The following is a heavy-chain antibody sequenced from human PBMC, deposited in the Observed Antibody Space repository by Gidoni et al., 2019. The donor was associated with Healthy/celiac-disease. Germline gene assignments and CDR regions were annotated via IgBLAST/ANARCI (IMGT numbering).Heavy chain of an antibody. Sequence: QVQLQESGPGLVKPSETLSLTCTVSGGSISSYYWSWIRQPPGKGLEWIGYIYYSGSTNYNPSLKSRVTISVDTSKNQFSLKLSSVTAADTAVYYCARGHGSYYDYWFDPWGQGTLVTVSS. D-gene: IGHD1-26*01. CDR1: GGSISSYY. J-gene: IGHJ5*02. V-gene: IGHV4-59*01. CDR3: ARGHGSYYDYWFDP. CDR2: IYYSGST.